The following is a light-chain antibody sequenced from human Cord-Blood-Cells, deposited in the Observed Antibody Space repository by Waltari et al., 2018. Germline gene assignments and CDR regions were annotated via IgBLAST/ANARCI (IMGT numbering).Light chain of an antibody. J-gene: IGLJ2*01. CDR2: NDS. CDR3: QVWDSSSDHVV. CDR1: TIATER. Sequence: SYLLTPPPSVSVAPVQTARITFGVHTIATERVQWDQQKPGQAPVLVIYNDSDRPSGIPERFCGSNSGNTATLTISRVEAGDEADYYCQVWDSSSDHVVFGGGTKLTVL. V-gene: IGLV3-21*04.